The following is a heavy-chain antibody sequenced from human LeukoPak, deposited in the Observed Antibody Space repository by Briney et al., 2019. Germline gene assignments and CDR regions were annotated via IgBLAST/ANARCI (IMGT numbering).Heavy chain of an antibody. D-gene: IGHD3-10*01. CDR2: ISGSGGST. Sequence: PGGSLRLSCAASGFTFSSYAMSWVRQAPGKGLEWVSAISGSGGSTYYADSVKGRFTISRDNSKNTLYLQMNSLRAEDTAVYYCARRGLYYYGSGSYYDIHYFDYWGQGTLVTVSS. CDR3: ARRGLYYYGSGSYYDIHYFDY. CDR1: GFTFSSYA. V-gene: IGHV3-23*01. J-gene: IGHJ4*02.